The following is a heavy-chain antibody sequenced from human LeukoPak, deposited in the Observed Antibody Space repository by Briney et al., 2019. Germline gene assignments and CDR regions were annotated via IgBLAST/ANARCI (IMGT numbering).Heavy chain of an antibody. CDR1: GFTFGDYA. V-gene: IGHV3-49*04. J-gene: IGHJ4*02. CDR2: IRSKAYGGTT. CDR3: QTYYYDISRYDYIDQ. D-gene: IGHD3-22*01. Sequence: GGSLRLSCTTSGFTFGDYAMSWVRQAPGKGLEWVGFIRSKAYGGTTEYAASVKGRFTISRDDSKSIAYLQMNSLKTEDTAVYCCQTYYYDISRYDYIDQWGQGTLVTVSS.